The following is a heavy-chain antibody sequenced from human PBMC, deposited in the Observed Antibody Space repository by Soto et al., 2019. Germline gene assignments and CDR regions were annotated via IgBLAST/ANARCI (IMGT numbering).Heavy chain of an antibody. D-gene: IGHD3-10*01. CDR2: ISHDGNNK. V-gene: IGHV3-30-3*01. CDR3: SRYSAVITMPIPDDP. J-gene: IGHJ5*02. Sequence: GGSLRLSCAASGFIFRNYAMHWVLQAPGKVLEWVAVISHDGNNKYYADSVKGRFTISRDNSKNTLYLQINSLRVEDTAVYYCSRYSAVITMPIPDDPWGQGTLVTGSS. CDR1: GFIFRNYA.